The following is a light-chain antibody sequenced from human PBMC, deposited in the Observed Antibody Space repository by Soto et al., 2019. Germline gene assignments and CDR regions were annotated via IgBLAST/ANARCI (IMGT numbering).Light chain of an antibody. CDR3: SSFAGSNNFPYV. J-gene: IGLJ1*01. CDR2: EIN. Sequence: QSVLTQPPSASGSPGQSVTISCTGTSSDVGAYDYVSWYQQHPGKAPKLMIDEINKRPSGVPDRFSGSKSGNTASLTVSGLQAEDEADYYCSSFAGSNNFPYVFGTGTKLTVL. CDR1: SSDVGAYDY. V-gene: IGLV2-8*01.